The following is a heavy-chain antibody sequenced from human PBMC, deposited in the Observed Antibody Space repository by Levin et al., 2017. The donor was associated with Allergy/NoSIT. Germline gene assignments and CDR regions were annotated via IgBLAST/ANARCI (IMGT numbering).Heavy chain of an antibody. V-gene: IGHV1-18*01. CDR2: ISAYNGNT. CDR1: GYTFTSYG. CDR3: ARDRCGGDCYPVDAFDS. J-gene: IGHJ3*02. Sequence: GESLKISCKASGYTFTSYGISWVRQAPGQGLEWMGWISAYNGNTNYAQKLQGRVTMTTDTSTSTAYMELRSLRSDDTAVYYCARDRCGGDCYPVDAFDSWGQGTMVTVSS. D-gene: IGHD2-21*02.